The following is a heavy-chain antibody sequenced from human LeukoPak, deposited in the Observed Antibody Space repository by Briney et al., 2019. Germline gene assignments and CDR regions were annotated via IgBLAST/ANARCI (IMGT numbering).Heavy chain of an antibody. Sequence: SQTLSLTCVISGDSVSSNSAAWNWIRQSPSRGLEWLGSTYYRSKWYSYSAVSVKSRIIINPDTSKNQFSLQLNSVTPEDTAVYYCARVRSVYYDSNAYDYWGQGTRVTVSS. V-gene: IGHV6-1*01. CDR2: TYYRSKWYS. D-gene: IGHD3-22*01. CDR3: ARVRSVYYDSNAYDY. J-gene: IGHJ4*02. CDR1: GDSVSSNSAA.